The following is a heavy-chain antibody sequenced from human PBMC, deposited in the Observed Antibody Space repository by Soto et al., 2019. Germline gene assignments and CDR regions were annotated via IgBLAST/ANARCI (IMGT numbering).Heavy chain of an antibody. CDR3: ARDMGYSSGHGCDY. Sequence: PGGSLRLSCAASGFTFSDYGMQWVRQAPGKGLDWVVLIWYDGSNKYYADSVKGRFTISRDNSKNTLYLQMNSLRAEDTAFYYCARDMGYSSGHGCDYGGQGTLVTGSS. CDR1: GFTFSDYG. V-gene: IGHV3-33*01. J-gene: IGHJ4*02. CDR2: IWYDGSNK. D-gene: IGHD6-19*01.